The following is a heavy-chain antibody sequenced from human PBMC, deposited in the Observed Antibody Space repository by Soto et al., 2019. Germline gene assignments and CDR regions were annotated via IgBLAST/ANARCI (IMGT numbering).Heavy chain of an antibody. Sequence: EVQLVESGGDLVQPGGSLTLSCVASGFTFSNYWMHWVRQAPGKGLEWVSRINSDESSRAYADSVKGRFISSRDNDKNSLSLEMNSLRAEDTAVYYCASGIDFYCDLWGRGTLVTVSS. V-gene: IGHV3-74*01. CDR2: INSDESSR. CDR3: ASGIDFYCDL. CDR1: GFTFSNYW. J-gene: IGHJ2*01.